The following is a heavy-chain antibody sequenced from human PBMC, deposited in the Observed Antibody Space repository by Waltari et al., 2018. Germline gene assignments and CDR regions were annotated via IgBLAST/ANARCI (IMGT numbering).Heavy chain of an antibody. V-gene: IGHV3-23*01. CDR3: AKVGHGLGVSNTWSNNWFDP. D-gene: IGHD6-13*01. CDR2: IRGRSTGA. CDR1: GFIFSSNA. Sequence: EEQVLESGGALVHPGGSLRLSCAASGFIFSSNAMSSVRQAPGKGVEWVSLIRGRSTGAYYADSVKGRFTISRDNSKNTLYRQMNSLRVEERAVYYCAKVGHGLGVSNTWSNNWFDPWGQGTLVTVSS. J-gene: IGHJ5*02.